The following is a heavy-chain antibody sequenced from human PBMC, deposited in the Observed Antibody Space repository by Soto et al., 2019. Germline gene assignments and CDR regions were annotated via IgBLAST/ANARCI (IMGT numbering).Heavy chain of an antibody. D-gene: IGHD3-22*01. Sequence: PGGSLRLSCTASGFIFRNYAIHWVRQDPGKGLEWVAVISYDGSNKYYADSVKGRFTISRDNSKNTLYLQMNSLRAEDTAVYYCARGVRRYYDSSGYYEFDYWGQGTLVTVSS. V-gene: IGHV3-30-3*01. CDR3: ARGVRRYYDSSGYYEFDY. CDR1: GFIFRNYA. J-gene: IGHJ4*02. CDR2: ISYDGSNK.